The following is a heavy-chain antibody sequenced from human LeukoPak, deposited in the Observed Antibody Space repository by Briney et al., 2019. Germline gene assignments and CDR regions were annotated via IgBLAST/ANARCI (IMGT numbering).Heavy chain of an antibody. J-gene: IGHJ4*02. CDR1: GFTFSSYA. Sequence: GGSLRLSCAASGFTFSSYAMSWVRQAPGKGLEWVSSISSSRSHIYHADSVKGRFTISRDNAKNSLYLQMNSLRAEDTAVYYCAKDRGHYYDSSGYSDYWGQGTLVTVSS. V-gene: IGHV3-21*04. CDR3: AKDRGHYYDSSGYSDY. D-gene: IGHD3-22*01. CDR2: ISSSRSHI.